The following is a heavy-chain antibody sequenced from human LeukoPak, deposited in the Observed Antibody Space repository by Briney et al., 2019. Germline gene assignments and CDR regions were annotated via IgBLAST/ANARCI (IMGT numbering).Heavy chain of an antibody. CDR2: IRYDGSNK. D-gene: IGHD3-3*01. Sequence: GGSLRLSCAASGSTFSSYGKHWVRQAPGRGLEWVAFIRYDGSNKYYADSVKGRFTISRDNSKNTLYLQMNSLRAEDTAVYYCANSQDWVHPTVLRFLEWSLWGQGTLVTVSS. V-gene: IGHV3-30*02. CDR1: GSTFSSYG. J-gene: IGHJ4*02. CDR3: ANSQDWVHPTVLRFLEWSL.